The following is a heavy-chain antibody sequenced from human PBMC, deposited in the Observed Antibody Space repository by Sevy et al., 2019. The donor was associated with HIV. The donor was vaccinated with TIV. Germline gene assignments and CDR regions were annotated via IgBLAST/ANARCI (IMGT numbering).Heavy chain of an antibody. CDR1: GFTFSSYA. CDR3: ARDLDYYGSGSYYNGGLGWFDP. CDR2: ISYDGSNK. D-gene: IGHD3-10*01. Sequence: GESLKISCAASGFTFSSYAMHWVRQAPGKGLEWVAVISYDGSNKYYADSVKGRFTISRDNSKNTLYLQMNSLRAEDTAVYYCARDLDYYGSGSYYNGGLGWFDPWGQGTLVTVSS. V-gene: IGHV3-30-3*01. J-gene: IGHJ5*02.